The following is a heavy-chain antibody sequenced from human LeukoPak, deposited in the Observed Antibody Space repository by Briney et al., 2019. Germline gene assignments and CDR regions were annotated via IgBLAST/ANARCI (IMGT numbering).Heavy chain of an antibody. V-gene: IGHV4-59*01. CDR2: ISYNVNT. Sequence: ASETLSLTCTVSGGSISRYYWSWIRQPPGKGLEWIGYISYNVNTNYNPSLKSRVTISVDTSKNQFSLKLTSVTAADTAVYYCARRTVTTPSHFDYWGQGTLVTVSS. J-gene: IGHJ4*02. CDR1: GGSISRYY. D-gene: IGHD4-17*01. CDR3: ARRTVTTPSHFDY.